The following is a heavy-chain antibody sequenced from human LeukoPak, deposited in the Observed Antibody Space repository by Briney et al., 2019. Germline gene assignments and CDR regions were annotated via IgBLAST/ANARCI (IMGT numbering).Heavy chain of an antibody. D-gene: IGHD3-3*01. CDR2: IYHSGST. CDR3: ARAPPRHYDFWSGYLESDAFDI. V-gene: IGHV4-30-2*01. CDR1: GGSISSGGYS. J-gene: IGHJ3*02. Sequence: SETLSLTCAVSGGSISSGGYSWSWIRQPPGKGLEWIGYIYHSGSTYYNPSLKSRVTISVDTSKNQFSLKLSSVTAADTAVYYCARAPPRHYDFWSGYLESDAFDIWGQGTMVTVSS.